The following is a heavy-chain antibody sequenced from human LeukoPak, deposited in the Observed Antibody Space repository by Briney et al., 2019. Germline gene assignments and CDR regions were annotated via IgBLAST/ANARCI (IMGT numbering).Heavy chain of an antibody. D-gene: IGHD5-18*01. Sequence: GGSPRLSCAASGFTFSSYSMNWVRQAPGKGLEWVSYISSSSSTIYYADSVKGRFTISRDNAKNSLYLQMNSLRDEDTAVYYCAREGDTAMDNYYYYYGMDVWGQGTTVTVSS. CDR3: AREGDTAMDNYYYYYGMDV. V-gene: IGHV3-48*02. CDR2: ISSSSSTI. CDR1: GFTFSSYS. J-gene: IGHJ6*02.